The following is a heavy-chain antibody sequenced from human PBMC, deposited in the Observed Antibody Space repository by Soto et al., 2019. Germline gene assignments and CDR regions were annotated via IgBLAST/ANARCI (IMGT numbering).Heavy chain of an antibody. V-gene: IGHV3-53*02. CDR3: ASLTRGEKPQDY. J-gene: IGHJ4*02. CDR1: AFTISTNY. D-gene: IGHD3-16*01. Sequence: EVQLVETGGGLIQPGGSLRLSCAASAFTISTNYMSWVRQAPGKGLEWVSVIYSGGATYYADSVKGRFTISRDNSKNTLYLQMNSLRADDTAVYYCASLTRGEKPQDYWGQGTLVTVSS. CDR2: IYSGGAT.